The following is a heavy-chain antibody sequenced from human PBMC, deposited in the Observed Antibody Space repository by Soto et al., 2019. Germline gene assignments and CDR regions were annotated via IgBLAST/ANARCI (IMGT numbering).Heavy chain of an antibody. J-gene: IGHJ6*03. Sequence: GGSLRLSCAASGFTFSSYAMSWVRQAPGKGLEWVSAISGSGGSTYYADSVKGRFTISRDNSKNTLYLQMNSLRAEDTAVYYCAKCGYCSSTSCYGYYYYYMDVWGKGTTVTVSS. CDR3: AKCGYCSSTSCYGYYYYYMDV. D-gene: IGHD2-2*03. CDR2: ISGSGGST. V-gene: IGHV3-23*01. CDR1: GFTFSSYA.